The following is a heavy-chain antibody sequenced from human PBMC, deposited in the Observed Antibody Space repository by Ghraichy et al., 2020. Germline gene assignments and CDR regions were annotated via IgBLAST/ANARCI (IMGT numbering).Heavy chain of an antibody. J-gene: IGHJ6*02. Sequence: GGSLRLSCAASGFTYSSYAVSWVRQAPGKGLEWVSVVGGNGVTTYYADSLRGRFSTSRDNSKNTLYLQMNSLRAEDTAVYYCAKGIATRPHYYYAMDVWGQGTTVTVYS. D-gene: IGHD6-6*01. CDR3: AKGIATRPHYYYAMDV. V-gene: IGHV3-23*01. CDR1: GFTYSSYA. CDR2: VGGNGVTT.